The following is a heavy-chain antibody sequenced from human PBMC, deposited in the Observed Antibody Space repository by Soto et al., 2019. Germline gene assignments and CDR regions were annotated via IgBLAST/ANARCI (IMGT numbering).Heavy chain of an antibody. Sequence: PSETLSLTCTVSGGSISSGDYYWSWIRQPPGKGLEWIGYIYYSGSTYYNPSLKSRVTISVDTSKNQFSLKLSSVTAADTAVYYCARSTTGTTFKYYYMDVWGKGTTVTVSS. J-gene: IGHJ6*03. V-gene: IGHV4-30-4*01. CDR2: IYYSGST. CDR3: ARSTTGTTFKYYYMDV. D-gene: IGHD1-1*01. CDR1: GGSISSGDYY.